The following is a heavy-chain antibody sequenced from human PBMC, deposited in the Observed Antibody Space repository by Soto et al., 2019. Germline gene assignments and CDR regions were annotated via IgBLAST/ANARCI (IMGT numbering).Heavy chain of an antibody. CDR3: ARDSRTATLDF. CDR1: GCTFDSFT. CDR2: IIPVSGVP. V-gene: IGHV1-69*01. Sequence: QVPLVQSGAEVKQPGSSVKVSCTISGCTFDSFTISWVRQAPGQGFEWMGGIIPVSGVPSYSRHFQGRITIPADASTRTAYLDLSGLTFEDTAVYFCARDSRTATLDFWGQGTLVSVS. D-gene: IGHD2-2*01. J-gene: IGHJ4*02.